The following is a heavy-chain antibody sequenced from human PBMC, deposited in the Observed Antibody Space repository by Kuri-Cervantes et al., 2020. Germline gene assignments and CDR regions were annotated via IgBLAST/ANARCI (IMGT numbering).Heavy chain of an antibody. D-gene: IGHD1-7*01. J-gene: IGHJ5*02. CDR1: GGSFSGYY. V-gene: IGHV4-34*01. CDR3: ARGYNWNYGIWFDP. CDR2: INHSGST. Sequence: ESLKISCAVYGGSFSGYYWSWIRQPPGKGLEWIGEINHSGSTNYNPSLKSRVTISVDTSKNQFSLRLPSVTVADTAVYHCARGYNWNYGIWFDPWGQGTLVTVSS.